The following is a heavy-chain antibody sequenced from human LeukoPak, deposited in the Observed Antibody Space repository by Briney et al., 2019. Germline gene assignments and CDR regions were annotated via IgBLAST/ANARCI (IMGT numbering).Heavy chain of an antibody. Sequence: GGSLRLSCAASGFIFSSYEMNWVRQAPGKGLEWISYISDRGSTICYADSVKGRFTISRDNARNTLYLQMNSLRAEDTAVYYCAGSPYYANIDSEDYWGQGTLVTVSS. D-gene: IGHD3-10*01. CDR2: ISDRGSTI. CDR3: AGSPYYANIDSEDY. CDR1: GFIFSSYE. J-gene: IGHJ4*02. V-gene: IGHV3-48*03.